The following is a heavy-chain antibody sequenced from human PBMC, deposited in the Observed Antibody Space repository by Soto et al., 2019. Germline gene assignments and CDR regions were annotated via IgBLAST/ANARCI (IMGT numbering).Heavy chain of an antibody. V-gene: IGHV4-59*01. Sequence: SETLSLTCTVSGGSISSYCWSWIRQPPGKGLEWIGYIYYSGSTNYNPSLKSRVTISVDTSKNQFSLKLSSVTAADTAVYYCARVPYSSGWLVDYWGQGTLVTVSS. CDR2: IYYSGST. CDR3: ARVPYSSGWLVDY. J-gene: IGHJ4*02. CDR1: GGSISSYC. D-gene: IGHD6-19*01.